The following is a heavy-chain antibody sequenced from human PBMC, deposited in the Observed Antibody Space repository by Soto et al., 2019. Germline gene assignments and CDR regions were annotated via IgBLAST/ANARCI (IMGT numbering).Heavy chain of an antibody. V-gene: IGHV4-59*01. CDR2: VHYSGTT. D-gene: IGHD3-10*01. J-gene: IGHJ4*02. Sequence: QVHLQESGPGLVKPSETLSLTCTVSGGSISIYYWNWIRQPPGKGLEWIGYVHYSGTTSYNPSVESRVTISLDTSKNQFSRRLTSVTAADTAVYYCARRWSGSDYWGQGTVVTVSS. CDR1: GGSISIYY. CDR3: ARRWSGSDY.